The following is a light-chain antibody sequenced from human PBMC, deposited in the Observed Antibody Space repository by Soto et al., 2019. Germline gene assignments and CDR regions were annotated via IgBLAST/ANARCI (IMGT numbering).Light chain of an antibody. J-gene: IGLJ1*01. CDR2: DVS. CDR3: SSFITSTSYV. V-gene: IGLV2-14*03. CDR1: SSDVGNYNY. Sequence: QSALTQPASVSGSPGQSITISCTGTSSDVGNYNYVPWYQQYPGKAPKLLISDVSYRPSGVSNRFSGSKSGSTASLTISGLQAEDEADYYCSSFITSTSYVFGTGTKVTVL.